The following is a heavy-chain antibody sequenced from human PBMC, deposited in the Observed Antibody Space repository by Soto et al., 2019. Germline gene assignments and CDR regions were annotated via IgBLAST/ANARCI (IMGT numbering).Heavy chain of an antibody. J-gene: IGHJ6*02. CDR3: ARVGAAAPVYYGMDV. Sequence: QVQLVQSGAEVKKPGASVKVSCKASGFTFAIYGITWVRQAPGQRLEWMGWINPYNGNTNYAQKFQDRVTMTTDTSTSTGYMELRSLRSDDTAVYYCARVGAAAPVYYGMDVWGQGTTVTVSS. CDR2: INPYNGNT. D-gene: IGHD2-2*01. CDR1: GFTFAIYG. V-gene: IGHV1-18*01.